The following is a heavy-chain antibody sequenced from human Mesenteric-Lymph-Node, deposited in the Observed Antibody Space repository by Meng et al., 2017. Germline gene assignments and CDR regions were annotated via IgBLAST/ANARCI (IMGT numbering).Heavy chain of an antibody. J-gene: IGHJ4*02. CDR2: TYCRSKWYN. CDR3: ARDYGTSRPFEY. Sequence: VPLQPSARALVQPWPAPPLARAVPRGSFSSSGAAWNWIGQSPSRGLKWLGRTYCRSKWYNDYAVSVKGRISINQDTSKIQFFLQLNSVTPEDTAVYYCARDYGTSRPFEYWGQGILVTVSS. D-gene: IGHD1/OR15-1a*01. V-gene: IGHV6-1*01. CDR1: RGSFSSSGAA.